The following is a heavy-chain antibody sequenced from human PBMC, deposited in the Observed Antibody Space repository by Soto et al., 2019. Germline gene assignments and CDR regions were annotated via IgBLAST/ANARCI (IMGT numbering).Heavy chain of an antibody. CDR1: GGSISSDGYS. V-gene: IGHV4-30-2*01. CDR2: IYNSGNT. CDR3: ARATGRYGVSAQ. J-gene: IGHJ4*02. Sequence: PSETLSLTCTVSGGSISSDGYSWSWIRQPPGKGLEWIGYIYNSGNTYYNPSLKSRVTISIDRSKNQFSLKLSSVTAADTAVYYCARATGRYGVSAQWGQETLVTVSS. D-gene: IGHD4-17*01.